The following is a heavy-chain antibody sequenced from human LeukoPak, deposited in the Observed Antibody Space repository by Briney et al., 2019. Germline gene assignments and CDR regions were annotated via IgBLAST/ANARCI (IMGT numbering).Heavy chain of an antibody. J-gene: IGHJ3*02. V-gene: IGHV4-31*03. CDR1: GGSISSGGYY. Sequence: SETLSLTCTVSGGSISSGGYYCSWIRQHPGKGLEWIGYIYYSGSTYYNPSLKSRVTISVDTSKNQFSLKLSSVTAADTAVYYCARFNDSSGLDAFDIWGQGTMVTVSS. D-gene: IGHD3-22*01. CDR2: IYYSGST. CDR3: ARFNDSSGLDAFDI.